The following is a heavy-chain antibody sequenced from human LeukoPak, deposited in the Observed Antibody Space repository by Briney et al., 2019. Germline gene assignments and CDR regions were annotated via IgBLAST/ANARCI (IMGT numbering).Heavy chain of an antibody. Sequence: GSLRLSCAASGFTFSRYWMHWVRQAPGKGLVWVSRINSDGSSTSYADSVKGRFTISRDNAKNTLYLQMNSLRAEDTAVYYCASDTVDTAVGIDYWGQGTLVTVSS. V-gene: IGHV3-74*01. CDR1: GFTFSRYW. D-gene: IGHD5-18*01. CDR3: ASDTVDTAVGIDY. CDR2: INSDGSST. J-gene: IGHJ4*02.